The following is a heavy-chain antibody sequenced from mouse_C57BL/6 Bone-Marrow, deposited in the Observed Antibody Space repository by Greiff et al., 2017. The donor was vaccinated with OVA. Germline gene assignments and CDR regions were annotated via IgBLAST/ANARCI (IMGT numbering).Heavy chain of an antibody. V-gene: IGHV14-1*01. CDR3: TTHYGSSPRYFDV. Sequence: EVQLQQSGAELVRPGASVKLSCTASGFNIKDYYMHWVKQRPEQGLEWIGRIDPEDGDTEYAPKFQGKATMTADTSSNTAYLQLSSLTSEDTAVYYCTTHYGSSPRYFDVWGTGTTVTVSS. CDR1: GFNIKDYY. J-gene: IGHJ1*03. D-gene: IGHD1-1*01. CDR2: IDPEDGDT.